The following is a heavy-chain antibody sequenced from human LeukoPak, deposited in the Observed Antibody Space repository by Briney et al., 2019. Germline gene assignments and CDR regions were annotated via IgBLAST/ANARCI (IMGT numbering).Heavy chain of an antibody. V-gene: IGHV4-39*01. CDR2: IYYSGST. J-gene: IGHJ4*02. D-gene: IGHD6-13*01. CDR1: GGSISGGKDF. CDR3: ARRGITYSSSFFDS. Sequence: SETLSLTCTVSGGSISGGKDFGAWIRQPPGKGLEWIGSIYYSGSTYYNPSLKSRATISVDTSKSEFSLNLHSVTAADTAVYFCARRGITYSSSFFDSWGQGTLVTVSS.